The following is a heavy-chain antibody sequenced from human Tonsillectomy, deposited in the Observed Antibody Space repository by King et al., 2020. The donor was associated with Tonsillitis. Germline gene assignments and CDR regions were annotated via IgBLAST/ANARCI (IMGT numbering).Heavy chain of an antibody. Sequence: QLVQSGGGVVQPGQSLRLSCSASGFIFRIYTLNWVRQAPGKGLEWVALMSFDGSKKFYADSVQGRFTISRDNSANRQFLQMNNLRVEDTAVYYCARDLLTVPAKLSYSGFDVWGQGTTVTVSS. CDR3: ARDLLTVPAKLSYSGFDV. CDR1: GFIFRIYT. J-gene: IGHJ6*02. V-gene: IGHV3-30-3*01. D-gene: IGHD6-19*01. CDR2: MSFDGSKK.